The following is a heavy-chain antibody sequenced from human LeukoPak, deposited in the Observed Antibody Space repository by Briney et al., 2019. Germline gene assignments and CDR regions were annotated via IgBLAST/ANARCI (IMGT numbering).Heavy chain of an antibody. CDR1: GGSVSSGTYY. Sequence: SETLSLTCTVSGGSVSSGTYYWSRIRQPPGEGVEWIGYIYYSGSTNYNPSLKSRVTISVDTSKNQFSLKLSSVTAADTAVYYCTRVEWFGELSPFDIWGQGTMVTVSS. CDR2: IYYSGST. CDR3: TRVEWFGELSPFDI. V-gene: IGHV4-61*01. D-gene: IGHD3-10*01. J-gene: IGHJ3*02.